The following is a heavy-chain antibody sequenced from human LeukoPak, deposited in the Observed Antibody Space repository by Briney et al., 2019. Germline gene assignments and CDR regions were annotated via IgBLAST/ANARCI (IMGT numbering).Heavy chain of an antibody. CDR1: GFTFGGYD. CDR3: AKDIRPLRSHPKRALVY. CDR2: ISRNRGSI. J-gene: IGHJ4*02. Sequence: GGSLRLSCAASGFTFGGYDMRWVRQAPGKGLEWVGGISRNRGSICYADSVKGRLTISRDNAKHSLYLQINSLRAEDTALYYCAKDIRPLRSHPKRALVYWGQGTLVTVSS. V-gene: IGHV3-9*01. D-gene: IGHD1-14*01.